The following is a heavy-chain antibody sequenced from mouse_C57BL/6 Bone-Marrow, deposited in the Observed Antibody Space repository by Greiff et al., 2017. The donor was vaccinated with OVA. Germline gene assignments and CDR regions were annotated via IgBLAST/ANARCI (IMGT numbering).Heavy chain of an antibody. J-gene: IGHJ4*01. Sequence: QVQLQQPGAELVKPGASVKLSCKASGYTFTSYWMHWVKQRPGRGLEWIGRIDPNSGGTKYNEKFKSKATLTVDKPSSTAYMRLSSLTSEDSAVYYCARRDYGSSFYYAMDYWGQGTSVTVSS. CDR1: GYTFTSYW. D-gene: IGHD1-1*01. CDR3: ARRDYGSSFYYAMDY. V-gene: IGHV1-72*01. CDR2: IDPNSGGT.